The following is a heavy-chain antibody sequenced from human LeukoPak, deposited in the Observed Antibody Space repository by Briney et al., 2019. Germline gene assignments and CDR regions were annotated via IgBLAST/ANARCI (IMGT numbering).Heavy chain of an antibody. D-gene: IGHD2-21*02. CDR2: FDPEDGET. V-gene: IGHV1-24*01. CDR3: ATSRTYCGGDCYSDC. J-gene: IGHJ4*02. CDR1: GYTLTELS. Sequence: ASVKVSCKVSGYTLTELSMHWVRQAPGKGLEWMGGFDPEDGETIYAQKFQGRVTMTEDTSTDTAYMELSSLRSEDTAVYYCATSRTYCGGDCYSDCWGQGTLVTVSS.